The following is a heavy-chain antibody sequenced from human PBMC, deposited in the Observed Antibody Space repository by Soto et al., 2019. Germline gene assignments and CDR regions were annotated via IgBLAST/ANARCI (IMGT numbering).Heavy chain of an antibody. J-gene: IGHJ6*04. D-gene: IGHD5-12*01. CDR3: ARGGDVNYYHGMDV. CDR2: ISAYNGKT. V-gene: IGHV1-18*01. Sequence: QVQLVQSGGEVKKPGASVKLSCTASGYTFTSYGISWVRQAPGQGLEWMGWISAYNGKTNYAQNVQGRVTMTTDTSTRTAYMDLRSLRSDDTAVYYCARGGDVNYYHGMDVWGKGTTATVSS. CDR1: GYTFTSYG.